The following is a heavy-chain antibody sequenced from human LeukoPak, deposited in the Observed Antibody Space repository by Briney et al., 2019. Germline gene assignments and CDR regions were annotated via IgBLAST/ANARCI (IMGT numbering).Heavy chain of an antibody. J-gene: IGHJ4*02. Sequence: GGSLRPSCTASGFAFDEHGMSWVRQVPGKGLEWVSGINWSGGSTGYADPLRGRFTISRDNAKNSLFLQMDSLRAEDTALYYCARAPITSPFYFDYWGQGTLVTVSS. D-gene: IGHD2-2*01. V-gene: IGHV3-20*04. CDR2: INWSGGST. CDR3: ARAPITSPFYFDY. CDR1: GFAFDEHG.